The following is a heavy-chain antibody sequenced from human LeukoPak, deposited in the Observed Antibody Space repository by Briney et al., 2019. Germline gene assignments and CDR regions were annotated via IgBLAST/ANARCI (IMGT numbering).Heavy chain of an antibody. Sequence: GGSLRLSCAASGFTFSSYCMNWVRQAPGKGLEWVSGISPSGDITYYADSVKGRFTISRDNSKNTLYLEVISLTAEDTAVYYCAKDDAWLRFGEWSQGTLVTVSS. J-gene: IGHJ4*02. V-gene: IGHV3-23*01. D-gene: IGHD3-10*01. CDR1: GFTFSSYC. CDR2: ISPSGDIT. CDR3: AKDDAWLRFGE.